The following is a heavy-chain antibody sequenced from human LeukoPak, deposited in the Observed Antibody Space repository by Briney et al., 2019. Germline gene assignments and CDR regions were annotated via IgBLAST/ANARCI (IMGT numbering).Heavy chain of an antibody. Sequence: ASVKVSCKASEYTFTSYYMHWVRQAPGQGLEWMGIINPSGGSTSYAQKFQGRVTMTRDMSTSTVYMELSSLRSEDTAVYYCARGVEVATMFDYWGQGTLVTVSS. J-gene: IGHJ4*02. CDR3: ARGVEVATMFDY. CDR1: EYTFTSYY. CDR2: INPSGGST. D-gene: IGHD5-12*01. V-gene: IGHV1-46*01.